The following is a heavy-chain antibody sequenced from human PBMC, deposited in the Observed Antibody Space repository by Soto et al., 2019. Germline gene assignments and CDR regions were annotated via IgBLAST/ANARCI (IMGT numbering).Heavy chain of an antibody. CDR2: ISGSGGST. J-gene: IGHJ4*02. CDR1: GFTFSSYA. Sequence: LRLSCAASGFTFSSYAMSWVRQAPGKGLEWVSAISGSGGSTYYADSVKGRFTISRDNSKNTLYLQMNSLRAEDTAVYYCAKDPVGGKGKHFDYWGQGTLVTVSS. CDR3: AKDPVGGKGKHFDY. V-gene: IGHV3-23*01. D-gene: IGHD1-26*01.